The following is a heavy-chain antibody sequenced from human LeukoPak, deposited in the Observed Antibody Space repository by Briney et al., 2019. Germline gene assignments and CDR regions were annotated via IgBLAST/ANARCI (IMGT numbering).Heavy chain of an antibody. CDR2: ISIDGGRT. CDR3: ARKGIGSSRYQNMDV. V-gene: IGHV3-23*01. J-gene: IGHJ6*03. D-gene: IGHD6-25*01. CDR1: GFTFSSYA. Sequence: GSLRLSCAASGFTFSSYAMSWVRQAPGKGPEWVSTISIDGGRTYYADSVRGRFTVSRDTSKNTLYLQMNSLRAEDTAVYYCARKGIGSSRYQNMDVWGKGTTVTVSS.